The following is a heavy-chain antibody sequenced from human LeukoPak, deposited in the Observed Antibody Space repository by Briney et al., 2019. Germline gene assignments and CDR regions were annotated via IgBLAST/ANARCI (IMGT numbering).Heavy chain of an antibody. CDR1: GGTFGSYA. CDR3: ARLWGPEYYFDY. Sequence: SVKVSCKASGGTFGSYAISWVRQAPGQGLEWMGRIIPILGIANYAQKFQGRVTITADKSTSTAYMELSSLRSEDTAVYYCARLWGPEYYFDYWGQGTLVTVSS. J-gene: IGHJ4*02. D-gene: IGHD2-21*01. V-gene: IGHV1-69*04. CDR2: IIPILGIA.